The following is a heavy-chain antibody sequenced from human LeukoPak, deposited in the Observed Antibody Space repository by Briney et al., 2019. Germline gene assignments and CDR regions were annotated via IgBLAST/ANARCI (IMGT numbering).Heavy chain of an antibody. CDR3: AREIGNWFDP. CDR1: GYTFTSYS. Sequence: ASVKVSCKASGYTFTSYSISWVRQAPGQGLEWMGWISAYNSNTNYAQKLQGRVTMTTDTSTSTAYMELRSLRSDDTAVYFCAREIGNWFDPWGQGTLVTISS. J-gene: IGHJ5*02. CDR2: ISAYNSNT. V-gene: IGHV1-18*01. D-gene: IGHD2/OR15-2a*01.